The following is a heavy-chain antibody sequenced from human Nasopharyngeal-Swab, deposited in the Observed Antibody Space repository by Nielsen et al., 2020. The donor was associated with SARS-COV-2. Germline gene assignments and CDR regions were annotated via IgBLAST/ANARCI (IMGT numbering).Heavy chain of an antibody. J-gene: IGHJ4*02. V-gene: IGHV3-13*04. CDR2: IGTAGDT. CDR3: AREGLEQRVFDY. D-gene: IGHD1/OR15-1a*01. Sequence: GESLKISCAASGFTFGSYDMHWVRQATGKGLEWVSAIGTAGDTYYPGSVKGRFTISRENAKNSLYLQMNSLRAGDTAVYYCAREGLEQRVFDYWGQGTLVTVSS. CDR1: GFTFGSYD.